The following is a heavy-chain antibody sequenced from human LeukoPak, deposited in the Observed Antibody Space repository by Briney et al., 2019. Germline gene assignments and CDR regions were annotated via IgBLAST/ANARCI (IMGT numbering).Heavy chain of an antibody. V-gene: IGHV1-8*01. D-gene: IGHD6-13*01. J-gene: IGHJ4*02. Sequence: GASVKVSCKASGYTFTGFHINWVRQASGQGLEWMGWMNPNTDDTGYAQKFQGRVTMTRDTSISTAYMELSSLTSDDTAMYFCARGVAAGYDYWGQGTLVTVSS. CDR1: GYTFTGFH. CDR3: ARGVAAGYDY. CDR2: MNPNTDDT.